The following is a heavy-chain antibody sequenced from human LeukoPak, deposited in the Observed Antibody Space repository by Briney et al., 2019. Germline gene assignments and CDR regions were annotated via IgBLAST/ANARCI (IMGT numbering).Heavy chain of an antibody. D-gene: IGHD1-26*01. Sequence: PGGSLRLSCAASGFTFSTYGMSWVRQAPGEGLEGVSGISGSGGITYYAASVKGRFTISRDNSKNTLYLQMNSLRAEDTAVYYCAKDAWELLTALFDYWGQGTRVTVSS. CDR3: AKDAWELLTALFDY. V-gene: IGHV3-23*01. J-gene: IGHJ4*02. CDR2: ISGSGGIT. CDR1: GFTFSTYG.